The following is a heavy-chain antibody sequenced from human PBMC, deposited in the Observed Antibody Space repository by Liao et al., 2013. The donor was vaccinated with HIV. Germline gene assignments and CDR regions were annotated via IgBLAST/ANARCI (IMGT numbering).Heavy chain of an antibody. D-gene: IGHD1-26*01. Sequence: QVQLQESGPGLVKPSQTLALTCAVSGGSISNGDYYWSWIRQPPGKGLEWIGYIYSSGNTYYNPSLKSRVTISIDTSKHQFSLKLSSVTAADTAVYYCARISPRKWDYWGQGILVTVSS. V-gene: IGHV4-30-4*08. J-gene: IGHJ4*02. CDR2: IYSSGNT. CDR1: GGSISNGDYY. CDR3: ARISPRKWDY.